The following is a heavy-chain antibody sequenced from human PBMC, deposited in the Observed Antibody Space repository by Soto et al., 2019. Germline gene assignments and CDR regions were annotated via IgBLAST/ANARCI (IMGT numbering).Heavy chain of an antibody. CDR2: ISYHGSNK. CDR3: AKSGYCNCTSRYAAYYYGMDV. V-gene: IGHV3-30*18. Sequence: WGTLSLSCAASGFTFSSYGMHWVRLGPGKGLGREAVISYHGSNKYYADSVKGRFTISRDNSKNTLYLQMNTVRAADKAVYYFAKSGYCNCTSRYAAYYYGMDVWGQGTMVTVYS. CDR1: GFTFSSYG. J-gene: IGHJ6*02. D-gene: IGHD2-2*03.